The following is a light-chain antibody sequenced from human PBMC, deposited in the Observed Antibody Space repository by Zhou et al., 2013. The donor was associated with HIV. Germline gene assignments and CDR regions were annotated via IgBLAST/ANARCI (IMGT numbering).Light chain of an antibody. CDR1: QTLAHSDGKTH. Sequence: IVVTQSPVSLSVTPGQSATISCRSSQTLAHSDGKTHLHWYVHKAGQPPQLLMYEVSRPFYGVPNRISASGSGTSFTLTISRVEAEDVGVYYCMQTLAHPLTFGGGTKVEI. CDR2: EVS. J-gene: IGKJ4*01. V-gene: IGKV2D-29*01. CDR3: MQTLAHPLT.